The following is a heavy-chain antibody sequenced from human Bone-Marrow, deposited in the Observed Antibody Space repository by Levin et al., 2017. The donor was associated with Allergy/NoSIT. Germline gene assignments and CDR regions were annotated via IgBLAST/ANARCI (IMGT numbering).Heavy chain of an antibody. Sequence: PGGSLRLSCAASGFTLSNYETSWVRQAPGKGLEWISYMSISGSTVWYADSVKGRFTISRDNAKNSVYLQMNSLRAEDTAIYYCTRDTSDSGDYWSWGQGTLVTVSS. V-gene: IGHV3-48*03. CDR3: TRDTSDSGDYWS. D-gene: IGHD4-17*01. CDR2: MSISGSTV. CDR1: GFTLSNYE. J-gene: IGHJ5*02.